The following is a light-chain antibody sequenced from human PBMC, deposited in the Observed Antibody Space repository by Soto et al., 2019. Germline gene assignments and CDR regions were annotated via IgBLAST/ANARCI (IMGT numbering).Light chain of an antibody. Sequence: QAVVTQPPSASGTPGQRVTISCSGSTSNIGRNTVDWYQQFPGTAPNLLIYGDNQRPSGVSDRFSGSKSGTSASLAITGLQSEDEADYYCAAWDASLDVWLFGGGTKVTVL. J-gene: IGLJ3*02. CDR1: TSNIGRNT. CDR2: GDN. CDR3: AAWDASLDVWL. V-gene: IGLV1-44*01.